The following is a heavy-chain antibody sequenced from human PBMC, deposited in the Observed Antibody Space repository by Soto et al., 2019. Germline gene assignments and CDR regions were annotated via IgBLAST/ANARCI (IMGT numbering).Heavy chain of an antibody. CDR2: IYHSGST. D-gene: IGHD3-16*02. Sequence: SEPLSLTWAVSRGSISSCNCWSWVRQPPGKGLEWIGEIYHSGSTNYNPSLKSRVTISVDKSKNQFSLKLSSVTAADTAVYYCARSRAPRIIEEGGFDPWGQGTLVTVSS. CDR1: RGSISSCNC. J-gene: IGHJ5*02. V-gene: IGHV4-4*02. CDR3: ARSRAPRIIEEGGFDP.